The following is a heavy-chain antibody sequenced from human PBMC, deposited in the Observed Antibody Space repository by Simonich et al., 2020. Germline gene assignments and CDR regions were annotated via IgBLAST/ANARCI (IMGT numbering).Heavy chain of an antibody. V-gene: IGHV1-18*01. CDR1: GYTFTSYG. Sequence: QVQLVQSGAEVKKPGASVKVSCKASGYTFTSYGISWVRQAPEQGLEWMGWRRAENGNTNYAQKLQGRGTMTTDTSTSTAYLGRRSLISDDTAVYYGARASRGTWWYYYFDYWGQGTLVTVSS. J-gene: IGHJ4*02. D-gene: IGHD2-15*01. CDR2: RRAENGNT. CDR3: ARASRGTWWYYYFDY.